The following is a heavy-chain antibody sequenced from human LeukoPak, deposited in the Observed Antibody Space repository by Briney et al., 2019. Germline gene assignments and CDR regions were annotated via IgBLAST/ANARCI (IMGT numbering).Heavy chain of an antibody. D-gene: IGHD1-26*01. J-gene: IGHJ3*02. CDR3: ARGPVGDGAFDI. V-gene: IGHV1-69*04. CDR1: GGTFSSYA. Sequence: GSSVKVSCKASGGTFSSYAISWVRQAPGQGLEWMGRIIPILGIANYAQKFQGRVTITADKSTSTAYMELSSLRSEDTAVYYCARGPVGDGAFDIWGQGTMVTVSS. CDR2: IIPILGIA.